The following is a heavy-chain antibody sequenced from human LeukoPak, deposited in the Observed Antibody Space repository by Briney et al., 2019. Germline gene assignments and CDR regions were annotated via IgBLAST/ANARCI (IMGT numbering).Heavy chain of an antibody. J-gene: IGHJ4*02. V-gene: IGHV3-30*18. CDR1: GFIFSNYG. Sequence: PGGSLRLSCAASGFIFSNYGMHWVRQAPGKGLEWVAVISYDGSNKYYADSVKGRFTISRDNSKNTLYLQMNSLRAKDTAVYYCAKDTKPRLAAAAPFHWGQGTLVTVSS. CDR3: AKDTKPRLAAAAPFH. D-gene: IGHD6-13*01. CDR2: ISYDGSNK.